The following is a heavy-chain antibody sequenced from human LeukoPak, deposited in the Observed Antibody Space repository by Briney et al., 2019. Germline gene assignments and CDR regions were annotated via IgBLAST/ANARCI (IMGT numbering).Heavy chain of an antibody. V-gene: IGHV1-2*02. CDR3: ARDVGEYCSSVSCYASDY. Sequence: ASVKVSCKASGYTFTGYYMYWVRQAPGQGLEWMGWINPSSGGTNYAQKFQGRVTMTRDTSISTAYMELSRLRSDDTAVYYCARDVGEYCSSVSCYASDYWGQGTLVTVSS. CDR2: INPSSGGT. J-gene: IGHJ4*02. D-gene: IGHD2-2*01. CDR1: GYTFTGYY.